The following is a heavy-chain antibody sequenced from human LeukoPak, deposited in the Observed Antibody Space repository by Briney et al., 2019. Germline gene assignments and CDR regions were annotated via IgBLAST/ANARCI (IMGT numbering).Heavy chain of an antibody. CDR3: ASGRGGIARKYDSSTTRYFDL. CDR2: INHSGST. CDR1: GGSISSYY. V-gene: IGHV4-34*01. Sequence: SETLSLTCSVSGGSISSYYWSWIRQPAGKGLEWIGEINHSGSTNYNPSLKSRVTISVDTSKNQFSLKLSSVTAADTAVYYCASGRGGIARKYDSSTTRYFDLWGRGTLVTVSS. J-gene: IGHJ2*01. D-gene: IGHD3-22*01.